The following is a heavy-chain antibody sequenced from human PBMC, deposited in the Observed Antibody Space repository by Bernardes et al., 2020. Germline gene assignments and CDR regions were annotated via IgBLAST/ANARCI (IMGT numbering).Heavy chain of an antibody. J-gene: IGHJ6*03. CDR3: ARDSLWFGELRAMDV. V-gene: IGHV3-7*03. Sequence: GGSLRLSCAASGFTFSSYWMSWVRQAPGKGLEWVANIKQDGSEKYYVDSVKGRLTISRDNAKNSLYLQMNSLRAEDTAVYYCARDSLWFGELRAMDVWGKGTTVTVSS. CDR2: IKQDGSEK. D-gene: IGHD3-10*01. CDR1: GFTFSSYW.